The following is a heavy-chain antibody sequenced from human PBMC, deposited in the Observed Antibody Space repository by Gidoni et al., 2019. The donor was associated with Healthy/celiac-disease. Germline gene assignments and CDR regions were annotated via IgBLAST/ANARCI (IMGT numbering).Heavy chain of an antibody. CDR2: IRSKANSYAT. D-gene: IGHD1-7*01. CDR3: TRGGLTGTTDYSRDV. V-gene: IGHV3-73*02. Sequence: EVQLVESGEGLVQPGGSLKLSCAASGFTFRGSAMHWVRQASGKGLEWVGRIRSKANSYATAYAASVKGRFTISRDDSKNTAYLQMNSLKTEDTAVYYCTRGGLTGTTDYSRDVWGQGTTVTVSS. CDR1: GFTFRGSA. J-gene: IGHJ6*02.